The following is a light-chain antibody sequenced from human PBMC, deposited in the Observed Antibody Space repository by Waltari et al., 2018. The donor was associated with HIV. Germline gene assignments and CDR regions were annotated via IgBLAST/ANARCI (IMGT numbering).Light chain of an antibody. CDR2: FNSDGSP. CDR1: SGHTGYA. Sequence: QVVLTQSPSASASLGASVKLTCTLSSGHTGYAIAWHQPQPAKGPRLLMKFNSDGSPIKGAGIPDRFSGSGSGAERSLTISSLQSVDEADYYCQTWRTGLHVVFGGGTKLTVL. V-gene: IGLV4-69*01. J-gene: IGLJ3*02. CDR3: QTWRTGLHVV.